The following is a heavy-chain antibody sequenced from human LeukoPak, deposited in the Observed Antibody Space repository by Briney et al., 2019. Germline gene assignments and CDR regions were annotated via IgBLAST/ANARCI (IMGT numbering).Heavy chain of an antibody. Sequence: SETLSLTCTVSGGSISSYYWSWIRQPPGKGLEWIGYIYYSGSTNYNPSLKSRVTISVDTSKNQFSLKLSSVTAADTAVYYCARGVTDMTTPSPSAYYFDYWGQGTLVTVSP. CDR1: GGSISSYY. D-gene: IGHD4-17*01. CDR2: IYYSGST. CDR3: ARGVTDMTTPSPSAYYFDY. J-gene: IGHJ4*02. V-gene: IGHV4-59*01.